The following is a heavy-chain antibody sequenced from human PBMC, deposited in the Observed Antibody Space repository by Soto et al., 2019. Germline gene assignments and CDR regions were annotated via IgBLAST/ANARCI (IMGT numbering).Heavy chain of an antibody. V-gene: IGHV4-39*01. J-gene: IGHJ4*02. CDR2: VYYSGSA. CDR1: CGSISSNAYY. D-gene: IGHD1-26*01. Sequence: LQLQESGPGLVKPSETLSLTCTVSCGSISSNAYYWGWIRQPPGKGLEWIGSVYYSGSASYNPSLTIRLTMSVDTSKNQFSLKLISVTAADTAVYYCARRPNPGSYSWCFDYWGQGTLVTVSS. CDR3: ARRPNPGSYSWCFDY.